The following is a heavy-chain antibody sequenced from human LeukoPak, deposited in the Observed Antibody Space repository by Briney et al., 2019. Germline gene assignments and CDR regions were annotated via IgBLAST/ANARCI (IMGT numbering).Heavy chain of an antibody. CDR2: ISISRSYI. D-gene: IGHD2-15*01. CDR3: AREGGFCFGDTCRFFDF. V-gene: IGHV3-21*01. CDR1: GFTFSTSS. J-gene: IGHJ4*02. Sequence: GGSLRLSCADSGFTFSTSSLNWVREGPGKGLEWVSSISISRSYIYYADSVKGRFTISRDNAKNSLYMQMNSLGAEDTAVYYCAREGGFCFGDTCRFFDFWGQGTLVTVSS.